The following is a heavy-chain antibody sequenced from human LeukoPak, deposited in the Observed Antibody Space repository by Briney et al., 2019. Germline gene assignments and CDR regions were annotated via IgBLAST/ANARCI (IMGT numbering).Heavy chain of an antibody. CDR2: IYYSGST. CDR3: ARSYGDYGWFDP. J-gene: IGHJ5*02. D-gene: IGHD4-17*01. V-gene: IGHV4-59*08. CDR1: GGSISSYY. Sequence: PSETLSLTCTVSGGSISSYYWSWIRQPPGKGLEWIGYIYYSGSTNYNPSLKSRVTISVDTSKNQFSLKLSSVTAADTAVYYCARSYGDYGWFDPWGQGTLVTVSS.